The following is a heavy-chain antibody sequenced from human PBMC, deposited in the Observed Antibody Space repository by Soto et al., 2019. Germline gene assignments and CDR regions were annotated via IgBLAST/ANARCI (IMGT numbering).Heavy chain of an antibody. CDR1: GFRFRDYW. CDR3: ARVTTMGSY. Sequence: EVQLVESGGGLVQPGGSLRLSCAASGFRFRDYWMYWVRQPPGKGLEWVANIKQDGSEKYYVDSVKGRFTISRDNARNSLFLQMDSLRAEDTAVYFCARVTTMGSYRGQGTLVTVSS. D-gene: IGHD4-17*01. V-gene: IGHV3-7*01. J-gene: IGHJ4*02. CDR2: IKQDGSEK.